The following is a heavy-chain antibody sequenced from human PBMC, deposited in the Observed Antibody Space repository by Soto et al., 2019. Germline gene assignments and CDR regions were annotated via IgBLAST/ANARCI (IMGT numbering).Heavy chain of an antibody. Sequence: EVQLLESGGGLVQPGGSLRLSCAASGFTFSSYAMSWVRQAPGKGLEWVSAISGSGGSTYYADSVKGRFTISRDNSKNALYMQMNSLRAEDTAVYYFAKVGGSYGDFDYWGQGTLVTVSS. D-gene: IGHD1-26*01. CDR3: AKVGGSYGDFDY. V-gene: IGHV3-23*01. CDR1: GFTFSSYA. J-gene: IGHJ4*02. CDR2: ISGSGGST.